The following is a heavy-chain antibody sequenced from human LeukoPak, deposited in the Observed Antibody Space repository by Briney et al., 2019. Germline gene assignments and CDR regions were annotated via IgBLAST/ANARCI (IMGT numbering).Heavy chain of an antibody. J-gene: IGHJ4*02. D-gene: IGHD3-22*01. CDR2: ISYDGSNK. V-gene: IGHV3-30*04. Sequence: PGRSLRLSCAASGFTFSSYAMHWVRQAPGKGLEWVAVISYDGSNKYYADSVKGRFTISRDNSKNTLYLQMNSLRAEDTAVYYCANLPTYYYDSSGHFDYWGQGTLVTVSS. CDR1: GFTFSSYA. CDR3: ANLPTYYYDSSGHFDY.